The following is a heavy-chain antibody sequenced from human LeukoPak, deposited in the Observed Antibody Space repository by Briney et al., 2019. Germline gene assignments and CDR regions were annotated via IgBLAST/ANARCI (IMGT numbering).Heavy chain of an antibody. CDR3: ARDRGYCRGSTCYAYYMDV. CDR1: GFTFSDYN. V-gene: IGHV3-48*01. CDR2: IGTSSGTT. J-gene: IGHJ6*03. Sequence: GGSLRLSCAASGFTFSDYNMYWVRQAPGKGLECVSFIGTSSGTTHNADSVEGRFTISRDNAKNSLYLQMNSLRAEDTAVYYCARDRGYCRGSTCYAYYMDVWGKGTTVTVSS. D-gene: IGHD2-2*01.